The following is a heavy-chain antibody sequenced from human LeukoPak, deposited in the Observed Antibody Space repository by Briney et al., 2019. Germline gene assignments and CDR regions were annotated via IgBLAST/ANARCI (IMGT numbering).Heavy chain of an antibody. CDR3: ARLKDDVTKFDY. CDR1: GFSISRYC. CDR2: INQDVSRI. J-gene: IGHJ4*02. V-gene: IGHV3-7*01. D-gene: IGHD2-8*01. Sequence: TAETLSLTCAVSGFSISRYCMAWVRQPPGKGLEWVASINQDVSRIHYVDSVKGRFTIPRDNDKNSLFPQMNSLRVEDTAVYYWARLKDDVTKFDYWGQGTLVTVSS.